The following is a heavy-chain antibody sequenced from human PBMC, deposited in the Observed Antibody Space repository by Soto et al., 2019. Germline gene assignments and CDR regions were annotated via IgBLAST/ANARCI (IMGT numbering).Heavy chain of an antibody. CDR1: GFTFSSYA. J-gene: IGHJ4*02. V-gene: IGHV3-23*01. CDR2: ISGSAGST. CDR3: EKVRECRDTRCFDK. D-gene: IGHD2-15*01. Sequence: GWSLRLSCAASGFTFSSYAMSWVRQAPGKGLEWVSVISGSAGSTYYADSVKGRFTISRDNSKNSLYLQMNSLRPEDTALYYCEKVRECRDTRCFDKWGRVPLVTVS.